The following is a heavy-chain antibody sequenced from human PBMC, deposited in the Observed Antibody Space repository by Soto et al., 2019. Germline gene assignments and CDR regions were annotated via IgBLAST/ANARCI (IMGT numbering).Heavy chain of an antibody. D-gene: IGHD6-19*01. CDR1: GGSISSGGSS. CDR3: ARAGDSSGPVALGY. CDR2: IYHSGST. V-gene: IGHV4-30-2*01. Sequence: SETLSLTCGVLGGSISSGGSSWSWIRQPPGKGLEWIGYIYHSGSTYYNPSLKSRVTISVDRSKNQFSLKLSSVTAADTAVYYCARAGDSSGPVALGYWGQGTLVTVSS. J-gene: IGHJ4*02.